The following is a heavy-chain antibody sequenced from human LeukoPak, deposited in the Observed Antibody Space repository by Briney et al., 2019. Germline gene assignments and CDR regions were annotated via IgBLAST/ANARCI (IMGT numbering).Heavy chain of an antibody. D-gene: IGHD1-26*01. Sequence: TGGSLRLSCAAPGFTFSDYYMSWIRQAPGKGLEWVSYISSSGSTIYYADSVKGRFTISRDNAKNSLYLQMNSLRAEDTAVYYCARINKWELLDWFDPWGQGTLVTVSS. CDR2: ISSSGSTI. J-gene: IGHJ5*02. CDR1: GFTFSDYY. V-gene: IGHV3-11*01. CDR3: ARINKWELLDWFDP.